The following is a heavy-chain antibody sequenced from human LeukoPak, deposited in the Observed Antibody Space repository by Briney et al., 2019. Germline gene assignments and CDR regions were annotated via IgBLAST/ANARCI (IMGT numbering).Heavy chain of an antibody. D-gene: IGHD6-19*01. V-gene: IGHV3-30-3*01. CDR2: ISYDGSTQ. CDR3: ARGDKAVAFDWFDP. CDR1: GFTFSSYW. Sequence: GGSLRLSCAASGFTFSSYWMSWVRQAPVKGLEWVAVISYDGSTQFYADSVKGRFTISRDNSKNTLDLQMNSLRTDDTAVYFCARGDKAVAFDWFDPWGQGTLVSASS. J-gene: IGHJ5*02.